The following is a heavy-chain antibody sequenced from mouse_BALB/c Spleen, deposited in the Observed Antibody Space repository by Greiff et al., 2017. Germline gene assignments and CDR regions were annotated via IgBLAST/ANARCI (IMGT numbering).Heavy chain of an antibody. CDR1: GFSLSRYS. J-gene: IGHJ3*01. D-gene: IGHD2-4*01. Sequence: VKLMESGPGLVAPSQSLSITCTVSGFSLSRYSVHWVRQPPGKGLEWLGMIWGGGSTDYNSALKSRLSISKDNSKSQVFLKMNSLQTDDTAMYYCARNDYDVAPFAYWGQGTLVTVSA. V-gene: IGHV2-6-4*01. CDR2: IWGGGST. CDR3: ARNDYDVAPFAY.